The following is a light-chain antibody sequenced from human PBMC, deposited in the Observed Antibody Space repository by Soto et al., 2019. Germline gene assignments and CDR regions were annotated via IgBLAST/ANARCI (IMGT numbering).Light chain of an antibody. J-gene: IGLJ2*01. CDR1: SSDVGAYNY. Sequence: QSALTQPASVSGSPGQSITISCTGTSSDVGAYNYVSWYQYHPGKAPKLIIYEVANRPSGVSNRFSGSKSGNTASLTISGLQAEDEADYYCSSYTDSNTVLFGGGTKLTVL. CDR3: SSYTDSNTVL. CDR2: EVA. V-gene: IGLV2-14*01.